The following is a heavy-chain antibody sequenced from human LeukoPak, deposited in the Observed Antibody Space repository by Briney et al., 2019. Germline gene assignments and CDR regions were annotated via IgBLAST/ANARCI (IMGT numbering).Heavy chain of an antibody. J-gene: IGHJ4*02. CDR2: ISGSGGST. Sequence: GGSLRLSCAASGFTFSSYAMSWVRQAPGKGLEWVSAISGSGGSTYYADSVKGRFTISRDNSKNTLYLQTNSLRAEDTAVYYCANADDSSGYYSLGYFDYWGQGTLVTVSS. CDR1: GFTFSSYA. D-gene: IGHD3-22*01. V-gene: IGHV3-23*01. CDR3: ANADDSSGYYSLGYFDY.